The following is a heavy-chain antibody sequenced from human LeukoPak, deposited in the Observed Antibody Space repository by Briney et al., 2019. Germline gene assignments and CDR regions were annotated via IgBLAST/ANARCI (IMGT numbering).Heavy chain of an antibody. CDR3: ARELNWNFDY. V-gene: IGHV3-11*04. Sequence: GGSLRLSCAASGFTFSDDYMSSVRQAPGKGLEWVSYISSSGSTIYYADSVKGRFTISRDNAKNSLYLQMNSLRAEDTAVYYCARELNWNFDYWGQGTLVTVSS. J-gene: IGHJ4*02. D-gene: IGHD1-20*01. CDR2: ISSSGSTI. CDR1: GFTFSDDY.